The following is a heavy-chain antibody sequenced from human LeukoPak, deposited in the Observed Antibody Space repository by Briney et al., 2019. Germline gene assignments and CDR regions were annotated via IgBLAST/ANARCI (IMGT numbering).Heavy chain of an antibody. CDR1: GGSIRGYY. V-gene: IGHV4-59*08. Sequence: SDTLSLTCTVSGGSIRGYYWSWIRQPPGKGLEWIGYIYYSGSTNYNPSLKSRVTISVDTSKNHCSLKLSSVTAADTAVYYCARRYERMDVWGQGTMVTVSS. CDR2: IYYSGST. D-gene: IGHD3-3*01. J-gene: IGHJ6*02. CDR3: ARRYERMDV.